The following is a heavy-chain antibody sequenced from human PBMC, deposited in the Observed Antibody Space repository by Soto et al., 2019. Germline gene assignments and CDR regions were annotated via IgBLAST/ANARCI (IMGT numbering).Heavy chain of an antibody. J-gene: IGHJ4*02. Sequence: PGGSLRLSCAASGFTFSSDAMSWVRQAPGKGLEWVSSISGSGGSTYYADSVKGRFTISRDNSNNTLYLQMNSLRAEDTAVYYCAKGRVNFHYWGQGTLVTVSS. CDR1: GFTFSSDA. V-gene: IGHV3-23*01. CDR2: ISGSGGST. CDR3: AKGRVNFHY.